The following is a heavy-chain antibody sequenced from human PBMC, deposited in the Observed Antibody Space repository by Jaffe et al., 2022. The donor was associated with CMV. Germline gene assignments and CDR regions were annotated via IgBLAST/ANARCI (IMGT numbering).Heavy chain of an antibody. CDR3: ASTRGLPRRWGDYSNYLGGYYYGMDV. CDR1: GGSFSGYY. Sequence: QVQLQQWGAGLLKPSETLSLTCAVYGGSFSGYYWSWIRQPPGKGLEWIGEINHSGSTNYNPSLKSRVTISVDTSKNQFSLKLSSVTAADTAVYYCASTRGLPRRWGDYSNYLGGYYYGMDVWGQGTTVTVSS. V-gene: IGHV4-34*01. J-gene: IGHJ6*02. D-gene: IGHD4-4*01. CDR2: INHSGST.